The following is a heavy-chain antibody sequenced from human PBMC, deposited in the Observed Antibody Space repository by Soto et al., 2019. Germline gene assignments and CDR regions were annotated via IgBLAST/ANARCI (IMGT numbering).Heavy chain of an antibody. CDR3: RHSGYAGSYYYYLYV. J-gene: IGHJ6*03. V-gene: IGHV3-11*01. CDR1: GFTFSDYY. Sequence: GGSLRLSRAASGFTFSDYYMSWIRQAPGMGLEWVSYISSSGSTIYYADSVKGRFTISRDNAKNSLYLQMNSLRAEDTAVYYCRHSGYAGSYYYYLYVWGKVTTVTVSS. D-gene: IGHD5-12*01. CDR2: ISSSGSTI.